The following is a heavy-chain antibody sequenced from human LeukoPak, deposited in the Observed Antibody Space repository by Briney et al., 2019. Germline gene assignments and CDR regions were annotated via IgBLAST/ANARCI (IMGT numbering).Heavy chain of an antibody. CDR3: ARSLEPRAGAYYFDY. Sequence: SETLSLTCTVSGGSISTYYWSWIRQPAGKGLEWIGRIFSSGSTNYNPSLKSRLAMSIDTSKNQFSLKLSSVTAADTAVYYCARSLEPRAGAYYFDYWGQGTLVTVSS. CDR1: GGSISTYY. J-gene: IGHJ4*02. D-gene: IGHD3-10*01. CDR2: IFSSGST. V-gene: IGHV4-4*07.